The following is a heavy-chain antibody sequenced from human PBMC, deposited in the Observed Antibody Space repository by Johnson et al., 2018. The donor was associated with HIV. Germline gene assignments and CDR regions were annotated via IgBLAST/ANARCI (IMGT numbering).Heavy chain of an antibody. V-gene: IGHV3-30*04. Sequence: QVQLVESGGGVVQPGTSLRLSCTASGFAFSSYALHWVRQAPGKGLEWVAVISYDGSYKYYADSVKGRFTISRDNAKNSLYLQMNSLRAEDTAVYYCARRTVVTPGAFDIWGQGTMVTVSS. J-gene: IGHJ3*02. CDR2: ISYDGSYK. D-gene: IGHD4-23*01. CDR1: GFAFSSYA. CDR3: ARRTVVTPGAFDI.